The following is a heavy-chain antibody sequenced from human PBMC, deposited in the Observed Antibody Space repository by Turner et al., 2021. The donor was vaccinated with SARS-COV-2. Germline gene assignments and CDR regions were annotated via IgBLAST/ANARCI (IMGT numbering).Heavy chain of an antibody. CDR2: FDLEDGAT. D-gene: IGHD6-19*01. CDR3: ATGTAVAGTPKNDNYYYGMDV. Sequence: QFQLVPSGAEVKKTGAAVKVSCRVSGYTLTALSMQSVRPAPGKGLEWMRGFDLEDGATIYEQKFQGRVTMTEDTSTDTAYMNLSSPRSEETAVYYCATGTAVAGTPKNDNYYYGMDVWGQGTTVTVSS. J-gene: IGHJ6*02. CDR1: GYTLTALS. V-gene: IGHV1-24*01.